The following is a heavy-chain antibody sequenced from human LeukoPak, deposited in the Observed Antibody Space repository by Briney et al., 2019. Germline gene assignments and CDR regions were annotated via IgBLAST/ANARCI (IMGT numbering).Heavy chain of an antibody. Sequence: PGGSLRLSCAASGFTFSTAWMSWVRQAPGKGLEWVGRIKSKNVGGTTEFTAPVKGRFTISRDDSKNTVYLQMNSLRTEDTAVYYCITEYYGSAMYWGQGALSPSPQ. CDR2: IKSKNVGGTT. J-gene: IGHJ4*02. CDR3: ITEYYGSAMY. CDR1: GFTFSTAW. D-gene: IGHD3-10*01. V-gene: IGHV3-15*01.